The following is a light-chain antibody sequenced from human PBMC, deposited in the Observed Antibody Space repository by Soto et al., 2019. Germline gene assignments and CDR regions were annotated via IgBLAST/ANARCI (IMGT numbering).Light chain of an antibody. CDR2: HVS. V-gene: IGKV1-5*03. J-gene: IGKJ1*01. Sequence: DIQMTQSPSTLSASVGDSVRITCRASQSIDTFLAWYQQKPGKAPKLLIYHVSRLESGVPPRFSGSGSGTDFTLTVYSLQPDDFATYYCQHYKSYPWTFGRGTKVEIK. CDR3: QHYKSYPWT. CDR1: QSIDTF.